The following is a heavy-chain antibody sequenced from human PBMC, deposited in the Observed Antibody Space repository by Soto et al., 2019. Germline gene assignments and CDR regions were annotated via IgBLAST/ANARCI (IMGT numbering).Heavy chain of an antibody. J-gene: IGHJ4*02. Sequence: QVQLVQSGAEVREAEASVKVSCKASGHTFTSYAIHWVRQAPGQRFEWMGWINAGTGNTKYSQKFQGRVTITRDTSASTVVMELSSLRSEDTAVYYCARGCSGGTCYVFEYWGQGTLVTVSS. V-gene: IGHV1-3*01. CDR3: ARGCSGGTCYVFEY. CDR1: GHTFTSYA. D-gene: IGHD2-15*01. CDR2: INAGTGNT.